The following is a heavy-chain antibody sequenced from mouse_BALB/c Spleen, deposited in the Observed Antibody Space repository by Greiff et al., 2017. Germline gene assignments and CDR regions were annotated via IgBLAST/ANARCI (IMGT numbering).Heavy chain of an antibody. D-gene: IGHD1-1*01. CDR3: ARECYGSSPWFAY. J-gene: IGHJ3*01. CDR2: IWAGGST. CDR1: GFSLTSYG. V-gene: IGHV2-9*02. Sequence: VQLQQSGPGLVAPSQCLSITCTVSGFSLTSYGVHWVRQPPGKGLEWLGVIWAGGSTNYNSALMSRLSISKDNSKSQVFLKMNSLQTDDTAMYYCARECYGSSPWFAYWGQGTLVTVSA.